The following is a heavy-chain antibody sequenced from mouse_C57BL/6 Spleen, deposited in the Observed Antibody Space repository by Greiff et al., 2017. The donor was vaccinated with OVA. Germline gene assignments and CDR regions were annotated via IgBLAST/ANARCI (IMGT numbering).Heavy chain of an antibody. V-gene: IGHV1-50*01. J-gene: IGHJ1*03. CDR1: GYTFTSYW. CDR2: IDPSDSYT. D-gene: IGHD1-1*01. Sequence: VQLQQPGAELVKPGASVKLSCKASGYTFTSYWMQWVKQRPGQGLEWIGEIDPSDSYTNYNQKFKGKATLTVDTSSSTAYMQLSSLTSEDSSVYYCARRATVVAKDWYFDVWGTGTTVTVSS. CDR3: ARRATVVAKDWYFDV.